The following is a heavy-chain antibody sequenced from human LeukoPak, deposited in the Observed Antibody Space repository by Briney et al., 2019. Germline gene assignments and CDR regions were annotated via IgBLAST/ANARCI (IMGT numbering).Heavy chain of an antibody. CDR3: AIARSGSYFFRFDY. J-gene: IGHJ4*02. Sequence: SETLSLTCTVSGGSISSGGYYWSWIRQHPGKGLEWIGYIYYSGSTSYNPSLKSRVTISVDTSKNQFSLKLGSVAAADTAVYYCAIARSGSYFFRFDYWGQGTLVTVSS. V-gene: IGHV4-31*03. CDR2: IYYSGST. D-gene: IGHD1-26*01. CDR1: GGSISSGGYY.